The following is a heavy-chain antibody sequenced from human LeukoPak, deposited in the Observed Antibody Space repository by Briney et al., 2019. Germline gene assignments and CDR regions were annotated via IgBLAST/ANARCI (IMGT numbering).Heavy chain of an antibody. Sequence: GGSLRLSCAASGFTFSSYAMHWVRQAPGKGLEWVAVISYDGSNKYYADSVKGRFTISRDNSKNTLYLQMNSLRAEDTAVYYCARDGVVAVPAAIDGEIDYWGQGTLVTVSS. J-gene: IGHJ4*02. CDR3: ARDGVVAVPAAIDGEIDY. CDR2: ISYDGSNK. D-gene: IGHD2-2*01. V-gene: IGHV3-30-3*01. CDR1: GFTFSSYA.